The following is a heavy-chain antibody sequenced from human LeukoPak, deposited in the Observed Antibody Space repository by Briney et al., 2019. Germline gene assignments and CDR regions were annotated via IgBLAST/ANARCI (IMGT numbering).Heavy chain of an antibody. CDR3: ARLLRYFDWLSSLNPFDY. D-gene: IGHD3-9*01. J-gene: IGHJ4*02. CDR2: IYYSGST. CDR1: GGSISSSSYY. V-gene: IGHV4-39*01. Sequence: SETLSLTCTVSGGSISSSSYYWGWIRQPPGKGLEWIGSIYYSGSTYYNPSLKSRVTISVDTSKNQFSLKLSSVTAADTAVYYCARLLRYFDWLSSLNPFDYWGQGTLVTVPS.